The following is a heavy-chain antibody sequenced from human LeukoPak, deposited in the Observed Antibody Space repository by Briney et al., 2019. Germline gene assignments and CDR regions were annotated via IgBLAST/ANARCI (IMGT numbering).Heavy chain of an antibody. V-gene: IGHV4-59*08. CDR2: IYYSGST. J-gene: IGHJ4*02. Sequence: SETLSLTCTVSGGSIRGYYWSWIRQPPGKGLEWIGYIYYSGSTNYNPSLQSRVTISVDTSKNQFSLNLTSVTVADTAVYYCARYGSGTYPRFDYWGQGILVTVSS. CDR1: GGSIRGYY. D-gene: IGHD3-10*01. CDR3: ARYGSGTYPRFDY.